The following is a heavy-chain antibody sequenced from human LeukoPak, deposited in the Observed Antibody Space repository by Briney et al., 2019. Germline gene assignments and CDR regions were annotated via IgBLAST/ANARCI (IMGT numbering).Heavy chain of an antibody. D-gene: IGHD3-16*01. J-gene: IGHJ5*02. Sequence: ASVKVSCKASGYIFSNFGINWVRQAPGQGLEGMGWINGYNGYTKYAQKLQGRVTMTTDTSTSTAHMELRSLRSDDTAVYYCARVSPHRKMSYGNQNWFDTWGQGTLVTVSS. CDR3: ARVSPHRKMSYGNQNWFDT. V-gene: IGHV1-18*01. CDR1: GYIFSNFG. CDR2: INGYNGYT.